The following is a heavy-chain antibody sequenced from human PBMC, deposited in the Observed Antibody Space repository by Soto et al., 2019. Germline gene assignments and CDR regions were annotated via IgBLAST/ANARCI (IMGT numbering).Heavy chain of an antibody. CDR3: ARAQAGLPFYGMDV. CDR1: GYTFTGYY. D-gene: IGHD3-16*01. CDR2: INPNSGGT. Sequence: GASVKVSCEASGYTFTGYYMHWVRQAPGQGLEWMGWINPNSGGTNYAQKFQGWVTMTRDTSISTAYMELSRLRSDDTAVYYCARAQAGLPFYGMDVWGQGTTVTVSS. J-gene: IGHJ6*02. V-gene: IGHV1-2*04.